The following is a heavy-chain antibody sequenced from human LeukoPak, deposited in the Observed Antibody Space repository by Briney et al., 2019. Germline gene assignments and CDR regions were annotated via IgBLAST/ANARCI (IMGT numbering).Heavy chain of an antibody. Sequence: GGSLRLSCAATGFTFSSYSMNWVRQAPGKGLEWVSSISSSSSYIYYADSVKGRFTISRDNAKNSLYLQMNSLRAEDTAVYYCARDTTVVTGIVAYWGQGTLVTVSP. D-gene: IGHD4-23*01. CDR2: ISSSSSYI. J-gene: IGHJ4*02. CDR1: GFTFSSYS. CDR3: ARDTTVVTGIVAY. V-gene: IGHV3-21*01.